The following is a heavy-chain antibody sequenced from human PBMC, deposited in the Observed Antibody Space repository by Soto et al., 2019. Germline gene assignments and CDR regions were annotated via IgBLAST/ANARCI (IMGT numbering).Heavy chain of an antibody. CDR3: ARPAGRVDYFDY. J-gene: IGHJ4*02. V-gene: IGHV3-48*02. CDR1: GFVFSTYS. D-gene: IGHD2-15*01. Sequence: EVQLVESGGGLVQPGGSLRLSCAASGFVFSTYSMNWVRQAPGKGREWVSYISSSSSTIYYADSVQGRFTISRDNAKNSLYLQVNSLRDEDTAVYYCARPAGRVDYFDYWGQGTLVTVSS. CDR2: ISSSSSTI.